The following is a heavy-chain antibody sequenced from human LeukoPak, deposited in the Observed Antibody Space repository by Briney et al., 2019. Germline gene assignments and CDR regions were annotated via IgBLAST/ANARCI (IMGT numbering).Heavy chain of an antibody. V-gene: IGHV5-51*01. D-gene: IGHD3-22*01. CDR3: ARTYYYAGSGSITFDY. Sequence: GESLKISCKGSGYSFSSYWIGWVRQMPGKGLEWMGIIHPGDSDTKYSPSFQGQVTISADKSISTAYLQWSSPKASDTAVYYCARTYYYAGSGSITFDYWGQGTLVTVSS. J-gene: IGHJ4*02. CDR2: IHPGDSDT. CDR1: GYSFSSYW.